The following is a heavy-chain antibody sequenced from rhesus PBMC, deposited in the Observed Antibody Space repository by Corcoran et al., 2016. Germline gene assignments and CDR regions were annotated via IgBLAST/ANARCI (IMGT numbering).Heavy chain of an antibody. Sequence: QVRLQESGPGLVKPSETLPLTCAVSGGPISDYYWNWIRQPPGKGLEWIGYIGGTGGSTYYNPSFKSRVTISTDMSKNQFSLMMSSVTAADTAFYYCTRTPDSWNVIDSWGQGVLVTVSS. V-gene: IGHV4-165*02. CDR3: TRTPDSWNVIDS. CDR2: IGGTGGST. CDR1: GGPISDYY. D-gene: IGHD1-14*01. J-gene: IGHJ4*01.